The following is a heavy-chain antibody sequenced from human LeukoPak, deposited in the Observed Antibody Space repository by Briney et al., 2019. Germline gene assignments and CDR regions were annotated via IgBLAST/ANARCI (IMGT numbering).Heavy chain of an antibody. J-gene: IGHJ4*02. CDR2: ISGSGGST. CDR1: GFTFSSYA. CDR3: ARLLYAYYFDY. D-gene: IGHD3-16*01. Sequence: GGSLRLSCAASGFTFSSYAMSWVRQAPGKGLEWVSAISGSGGSTHYADSVKGRFTISRDNSKNTLYLQMNSLRAEDTAVYYCARLLYAYYFDYWGQGTLVTVSS. V-gene: IGHV3-23*01.